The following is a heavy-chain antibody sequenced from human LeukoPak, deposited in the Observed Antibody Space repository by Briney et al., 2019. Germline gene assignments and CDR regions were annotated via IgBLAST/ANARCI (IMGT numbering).Heavy chain of an antibody. Sequence: PGGSLRLSCAASGFTFSTYGMSWVRQAPGKGLEWVSAISGSGGSTSSADSVKGRFTISRDNSKNTLYLQMNSLRAEDTAVYYCAKDRVFELWFEEASPYYFDYWGQGTLVTVSS. J-gene: IGHJ4*02. D-gene: IGHD3-10*01. V-gene: IGHV3-23*01. CDR2: ISGSGGST. CDR3: AKDRVFELWFEEASPYYFDY. CDR1: GFTFSTYG.